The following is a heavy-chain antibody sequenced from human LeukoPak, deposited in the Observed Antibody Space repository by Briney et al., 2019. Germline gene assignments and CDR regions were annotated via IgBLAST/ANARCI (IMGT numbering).Heavy chain of an antibody. CDR3: ATYPFRGATHYFDY. V-gene: IGHV4-4*07. J-gene: IGHJ4*02. CDR1: GGSISSYY. CDR2: VFTSGIISGNT. D-gene: IGHD3-10*01. Sequence: SETLSLTCTVSGGSISSYYWSWIRQPPGKGLEWIRRVFTSGIISGNTNYNPSLKSRVTMSVDTSNNQFSLKLRSVTAADTAVYYCATYPFRGATHYFDYWGQGILVTVSS.